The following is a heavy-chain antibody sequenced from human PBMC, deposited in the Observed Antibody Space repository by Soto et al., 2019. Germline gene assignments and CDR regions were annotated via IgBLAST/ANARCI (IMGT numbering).Heavy chain of an antibody. J-gene: IGHJ4*02. CDR2: INFDGADT. V-gene: IGHV3-74*01. CDR3: TTDPATFDRSDLDY. D-gene: IGHD6-25*01. CDR1: GVTFTRVY. Sequence: GGSLRLSCVVSGVTFTRVYMHWVRQVPGKGLVWVSRINFDGADTNYADSVRGRFTISRDNARNTLFLQMNSLRAEDTGLYYCTTDPATFDRSDLDYWGRGTLVTVSS.